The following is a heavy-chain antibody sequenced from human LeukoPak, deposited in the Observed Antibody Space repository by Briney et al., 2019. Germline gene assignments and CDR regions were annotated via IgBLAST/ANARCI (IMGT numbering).Heavy chain of an antibody. CDR2: ISYDGSNK. Sequence: GRSLRLSCAASGFTFSSYGMHWVRQAPGKGLEWVAVISYDGSNKYYADSVKGRFTISRDNSKNTLYLQMNSLRAEDTAVYYCAKVSHRYSSSWYFDYWGQGTLVTASS. CDR3: AKVSHRYSSSWYFDY. J-gene: IGHJ4*02. V-gene: IGHV3-30*18. CDR1: GFTFSSYG. D-gene: IGHD6-13*01.